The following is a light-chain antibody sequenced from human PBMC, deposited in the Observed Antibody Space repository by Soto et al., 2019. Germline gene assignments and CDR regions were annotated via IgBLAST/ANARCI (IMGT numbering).Light chain of an antibody. Sequence: QSVLTQPPSASGTPGQRVTISCSGSFSNVGINTVNWYQQLPGTAPKLLIYSDNQRPSGVPDRFSGSKSGTSASLVISGLQSEDAADYYCASWDDSLNGVVFGGGTKLTVL. CDR3: ASWDDSLNGVV. V-gene: IGLV1-44*01. J-gene: IGLJ2*01. CDR2: SDN. CDR1: FSNVGINT.